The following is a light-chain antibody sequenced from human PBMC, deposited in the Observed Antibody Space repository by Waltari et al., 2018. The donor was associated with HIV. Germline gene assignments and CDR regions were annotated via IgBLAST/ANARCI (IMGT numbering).Light chain of an antibody. J-gene: IGKJ2*01. Sequence: EIVLTTSPAAMSMSPGARATLSCKASQSVATYIAWYQQQVGQAPRLLIYDTSSRAPGIPARFSGSGSGTDFTLTISSLEPEDFAVYYCQQRSNRRTFGQGTKLEIK. CDR3: QQRSNRRT. V-gene: IGKV3-11*01. CDR1: QSVATY. CDR2: DTS.